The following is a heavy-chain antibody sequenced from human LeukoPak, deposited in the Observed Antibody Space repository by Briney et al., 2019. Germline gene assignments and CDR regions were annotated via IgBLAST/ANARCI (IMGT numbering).Heavy chain of an antibody. CDR1: GGTFISYA. Sequence: ASVKVSCKASGGTFISYALSWVRQAPGQGLEWMGWISAYNGNTNYAQKLQGRVTMTTDTSTSTAYMELRSLRSDDTAVYYCARTTQIDYWGQGTLVTVSS. CDR2: ISAYNGNT. J-gene: IGHJ4*02. D-gene: IGHD1-1*01. V-gene: IGHV1-18*01. CDR3: ARTTQIDY.